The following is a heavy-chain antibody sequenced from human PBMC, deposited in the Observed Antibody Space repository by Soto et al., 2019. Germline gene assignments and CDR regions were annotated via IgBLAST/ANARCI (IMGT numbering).Heavy chain of an antibody. CDR2: IRSKAYGGTT. D-gene: IGHD6-13*01. V-gene: IGHV3-49*04. Sequence: SLRLSCTASGFTFGDYAMSWVRQAPGKGLEWVGFIRSKAYGGTTEYAASVKGRFTISRDDSKSIAYLQMNSLKTEDTAVYYCTRELRYSSSWYPRYGMDVWGQGTTVTVSS. J-gene: IGHJ6*02. CDR3: TRELRYSSSWYPRYGMDV. CDR1: GFTFGDYA.